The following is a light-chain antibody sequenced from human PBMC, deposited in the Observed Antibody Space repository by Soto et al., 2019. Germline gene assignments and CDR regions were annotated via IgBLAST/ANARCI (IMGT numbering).Light chain of an antibody. CDR2: GAP. CDR3: QQYNNWPPVS. J-gene: IGKJ5*01. V-gene: IGKV3-15*01. CDR1: QSVSSN. Sequence: EIVMTQSPATLSVSPGERATLSCRASQSVSSNLAWYQQKPGQAPRLLIYGAPTRATGIPARFSGSGSGTEFTLTISSLQSEDFAVYYCQQYNNWPPVSFGQGTRLEIK.